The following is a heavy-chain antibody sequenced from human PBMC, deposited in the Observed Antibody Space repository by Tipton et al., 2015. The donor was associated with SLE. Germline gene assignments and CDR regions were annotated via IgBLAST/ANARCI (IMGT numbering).Heavy chain of an antibody. CDR2: IHYTGTT. V-gene: IGHV4-59*01. CDR1: GGSMTHYY. J-gene: IGHJ2*01. Sequence: TLSLTCTVSGGSMTHYYWYWIRQSPGKGLEWLGCIHYTGTTSYKPSLKSRIAMSVDTSSNQFSLTLTSLTPADTAVYFCAGAGDPDYWYFDLWGRGPLVPVSS. CDR3: AGAGDPDYWYFDL.